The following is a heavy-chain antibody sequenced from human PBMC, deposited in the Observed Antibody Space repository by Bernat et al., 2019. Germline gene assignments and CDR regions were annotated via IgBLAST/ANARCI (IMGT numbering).Heavy chain of an antibody. CDR2: ISGNSNYI. Sequence: VQLVESGGGLVKPGGSLRLSCAASGFTFSSSIFNWVRQAPGQGLEWVSSISGNSNYIYYADSVKGRFTISRDNAKNSLYLQMNSPRAEDTAVYYCGGGVAAAGSFAYMDDWGKGTPVTVSS. CDR3: GGGVAAAGSFAYMDD. CDR1: GFTFSSSI. J-gene: IGHJ6*03. V-gene: IGHV3-21*01. D-gene: IGHD6-13*01.